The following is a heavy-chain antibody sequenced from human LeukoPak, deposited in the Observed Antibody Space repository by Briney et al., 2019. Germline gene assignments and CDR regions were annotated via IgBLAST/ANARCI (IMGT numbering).Heavy chain of an antibody. CDR1: GFTFISFW. J-gene: IGHJ4*02. CDR3: VRGDNIGDY. Sequence: GGPLRLSCAASGFTFISFWMHWVRQTPGKGLLWVSRINSDGSITSYADSVKGRFTISRDNAKNTLYLQMNSLRAEDTAVYYCVRGDNIGDYWGQGTLVTVSS. V-gene: IGHV3-74*01. CDR2: INSDGSIT. D-gene: IGHD2/OR15-2a*01.